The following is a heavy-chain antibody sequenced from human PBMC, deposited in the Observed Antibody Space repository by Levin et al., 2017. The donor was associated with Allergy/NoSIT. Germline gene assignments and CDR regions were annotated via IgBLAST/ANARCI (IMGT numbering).Heavy chain of an antibody. V-gene: IGHV4-34*01. J-gene: IGHJ4*02. CDR1: GGSFSGYY. Sequence: SQTLSLTCAVYGGSFSGYYWSWLRQPPGKGLEWIGEINHSGSTNYNPSLKSRVTISVDTSKNQFSLKLSSVTAADTAVYYCARVPKPYSSSWSFDYWGQGTLVTVSS. CDR3: ARVPKPYSSSWSFDY. CDR2: INHSGST. D-gene: IGHD6-13*01.